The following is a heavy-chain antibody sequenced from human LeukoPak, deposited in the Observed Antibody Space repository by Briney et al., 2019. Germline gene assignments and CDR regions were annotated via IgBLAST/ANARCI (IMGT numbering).Heavy chain of an antibody. Sequence: GGSLRLSCAASGFTFSSYGMPWVRQAPGKGLEWVAVISYDGSNKYYADSVKGRFTISRDNSKNTLYLQMNSLRAEDTAVYYCAKDLMYGDYVLDYWGQGTLVTVSS. J-gene: IGHJ4*02. CDR3: AKDLMYGDYVLDY. V-gene: IGHV3-30*18. CDR1: GFTFSSYG. CDR2: ISYDGSNK. D-gene: IGHD4-17*01.